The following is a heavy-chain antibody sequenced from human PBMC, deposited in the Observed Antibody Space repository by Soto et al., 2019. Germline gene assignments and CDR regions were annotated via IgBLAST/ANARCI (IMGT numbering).Heavy chain of an antibody. CDR1: GDSVSSGDSY. Sequence: QVQLQESGPGLVKPSQTLSRTCSVSGDSVSSGDSYWSWIRQPPGKALEWIGYTSFSGYTSYSPSLKSRVTISVDMSKSQFSLRLTSVTAADTAVYYCVRGGNPYHYATSGPGTFDKWGQGTLVSVSS. V-gene: IGHV4-30-4*01. CDR3: VRGGNPYHYATSGPGTFDK. D-gene: IGHD1-26*01. J-gene: IGHJ4*02. CDR2: TSFSGYT.